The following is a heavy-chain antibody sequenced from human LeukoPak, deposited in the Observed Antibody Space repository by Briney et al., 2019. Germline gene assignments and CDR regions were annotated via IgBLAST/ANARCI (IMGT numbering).Heavy chain of an antibody. CDR3: ARDEDVQGGRAFDY. CDR2: INPNSGGT. D-gene: IGHD1-1*01. Sequence: ASVKVSCKASGYTFTGYYMHWVRQAPGQGLEWMGWINPNSGGTNYAQKFQGRVTMTRDTSISTAYMELSRLRSDDTAVYYCARDEDVQGGRAFDYWGQGTLVTVSS. J-gene: IGHJ4*02. V-gene: IGHV1-2*02. CDR1: GYTFTGYY.